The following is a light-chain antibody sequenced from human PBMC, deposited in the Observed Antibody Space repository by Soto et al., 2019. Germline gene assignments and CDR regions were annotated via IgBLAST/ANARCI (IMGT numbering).Light chain of an antibody. CDR2: AAS. Sequence: IQLTQSPSSLSPSVGDTVTITCRASQTISSWLAWYQQKPGKAPKLLIYAASTLQSGVPSRFSGSGSGTDFTLTISSLQPEDFATYYCQQSYSTPITFGQGTRLEIK. CDR1: QTISSW. J-gene: IGKJ5*01. CDR3: QQSYSTPIT. V-gene: IGKV1-39*01.